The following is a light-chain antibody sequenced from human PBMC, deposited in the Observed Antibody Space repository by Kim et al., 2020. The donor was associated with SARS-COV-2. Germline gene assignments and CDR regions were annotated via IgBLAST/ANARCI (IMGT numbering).Light chain of an antibody. V-gene: IGKV3-15*01. CDR2: DAS. CDR3: QQYDDWPPWT. Sequence: EIVMTQSPATLSVSPGETATLSCRASQSVSSKVAWYQQKAGQAPRLLIYDASTRATGIPARFSGSGSGTDFTLTISSLQSEDLAVYHCQQYDDWPPWTFGQGTKVEIK. CDR1: QSVSSK. J-gene: IGKJ1*01.